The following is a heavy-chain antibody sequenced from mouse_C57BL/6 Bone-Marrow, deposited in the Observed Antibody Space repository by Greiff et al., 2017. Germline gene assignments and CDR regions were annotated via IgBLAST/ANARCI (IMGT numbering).Heavy chain of an antibody. CDR2: ISSGSSTI. CDR1: GFTFSDYG. D-gene: IGHD2-1*01. CDR3: ARGDLLWYFDV. V-gene: IGHV5-17*01. Sequence: EVKLVESGGGLVKPGGSLKLSCAASGFTFSDYGMHWVRQAPEKGLEWVAYISSGSSTIYYADTVKGRFTISRDNAKKTLFLQMTSLRSEDTAMYYCARGDLLWYFDVWGTGTTVTVSS. J-gene: IGHJ1*03.